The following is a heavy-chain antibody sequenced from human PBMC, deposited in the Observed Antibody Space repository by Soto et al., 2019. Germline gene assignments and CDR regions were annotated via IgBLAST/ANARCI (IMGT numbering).Heavy chain of an antibody. CDR2: IIPIFGTA. CDR1: GGTFSSYA. Sequence: SEKVSCKASGGTFSSYAISWVRQAPGQGLEWMGGIIPIFGTANYAQKFQGRVTITADESTSTAYMELSSLRSEDTAVYYCASRDGYNLDPYGMDVWGQGTTVTVSS. D-gene: IGHD5-12*01. CDR3: ASRDGYNLDPYGMDV. V-gene: IGHV1-69*13. J-gene: IGHJ6*02.